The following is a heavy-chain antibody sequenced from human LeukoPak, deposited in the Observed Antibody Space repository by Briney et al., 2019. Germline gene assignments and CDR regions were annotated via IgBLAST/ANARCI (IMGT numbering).Heavy chain of an antibody. CDR1: NGAVKKYY. D-gene: IGHD1-26*01. CDR2: FLCSGTT. V-gene: IGHV4-59*02. CDR3: ATLVYSGSRYHFDT. J-gene: IGHJ4*02. Sequence: PSATLSPTCSVSNGAVKKYYWTWIQQPPSQGLEWIGNFLCSGTTTYRASLDSRLIISVDNSKNTVSLRLFSVTAADTAVYYCATLVYSGSRYHFDTWGQGTLVTVSS.